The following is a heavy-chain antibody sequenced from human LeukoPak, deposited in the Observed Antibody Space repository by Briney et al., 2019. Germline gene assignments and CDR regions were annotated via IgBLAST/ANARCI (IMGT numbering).Heavy chain of an antibody. D-gene: IGHD3-16*01. Sequence: SETLSLTCTVSGGSISSGDYYWSWIRQPPGKGLEWIGYIYYSGSTYYNPSLKSRVTISVDTSKNQFSLKLSSVTAADTAVYYCATREPYVWGSPLAGWGQGTLVTVSS. J-gene: IGHJ4*02. CDR3: ATREPYVWGSPLAG. CDR1: GGSISSGDYY. V-gene: IGHV4-30-4*08. CDR2: IYYSGST.